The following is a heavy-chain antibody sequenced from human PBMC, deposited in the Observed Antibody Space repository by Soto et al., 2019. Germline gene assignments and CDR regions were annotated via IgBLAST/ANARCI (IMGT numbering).Heavy chain of an antibody. CDR2: IDPDGSQK. V-gene: IGHV3-7*03. Sequence: EVQLVDSGGDLVQPGGSLRLSCAASVFTFSTYWMSWVRQAPGKGLAWVANIDPDGSQKYYLDSVKGRFTISRDNAKNSMYLQMNTLRAEDTAVYYCARDMGTSGADGYWGQGTLVTVSS. J-gene: IGHJ4*02. CDR1: VFTFSTYW. CDR3: ARDMGTSGADGY. D-gene: IGHD1-26*01.